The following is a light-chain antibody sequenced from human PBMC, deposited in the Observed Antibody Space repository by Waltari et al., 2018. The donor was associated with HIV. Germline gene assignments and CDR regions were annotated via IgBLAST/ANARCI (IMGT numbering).Light chain of an antibody. CDR1: RSDVGASNY. CDR2: DVT. Sequence: QSALTQPPSASGSPGQSVTISCTGTRSDVGASNYVSWFQQHPGKAPKRRIYDVTKRPSGVPDRFSGSKSGNTASLTVSGLQAEDEAHYYCASHAGSKDVFGGGTRLTVL. V-gene: IGLV2-8*01. J-gene: IGLJ2*01. CDR3: ASHAGSKDV.